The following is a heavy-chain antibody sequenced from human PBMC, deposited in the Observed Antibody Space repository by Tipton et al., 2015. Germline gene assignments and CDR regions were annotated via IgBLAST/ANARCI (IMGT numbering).Heavy chain of an antibody. CDR1: GFTFSSYR. Sequence: SLRLSCAASGFTFSSYRMNWVRQAPGKGLEWVSYISSSSSTIYYADSVEGRFTISRDNAKNSLFLQMNSLRDEDTAVYYCAREDGDDYLWGSYRKTTTNWYFDLWGRGTLVTVSS. CDR2: ISSSSSTI. CDR3: AREDGDDYLWGSYRKTTTNWYFDL. D-gene: IGHD3-16*02. V-gene: IGHV3-48*02. J-gene: IGHJ2*01.